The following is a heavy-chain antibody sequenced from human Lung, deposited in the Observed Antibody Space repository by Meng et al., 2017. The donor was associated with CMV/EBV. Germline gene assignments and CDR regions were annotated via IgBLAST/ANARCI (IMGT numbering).Heavy chain of an antibody. CDR2: IRYDGGKK. Sequence: TLSSDGIHWVRQAPGKGLEWVAFIRYDGGKKEYVDSVKGRFTISRDNSKNTVNLQMNSLRAEDTAVYYCTKDSGRGGHLWFRGVDYWGQGTLVTVSS. CDR3: TKDSGRGGHLWFRGVDY. J-gene: IGHJ4*02. D-gene: IGHD3-10*01. V-gene: IGHV3-30*02. CDR1: TLSSDG.